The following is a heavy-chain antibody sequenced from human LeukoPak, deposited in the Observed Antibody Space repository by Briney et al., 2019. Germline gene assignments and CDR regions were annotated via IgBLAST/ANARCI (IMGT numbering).Heavy chain of an antibody. CDR1: GGSISSGDYY. CDR3: ARVGYDSSGYYLNWFDP. Sequence: SETLSLTCTVSGGSISSGDYYWSWIRQPPGKGLEWIGYIYYSGSTYYNPSLKSRVTISVDTSKNQFSLKLSSVTAADTAVYYCARVGYDSSGYYLNWFDPWGQGTLVTVSS. CDR2: IYYSGST. D-gene: IGHD3-22*01. V-gene: IGHV4-30-4*01. J-gene: IGHJ5*02.